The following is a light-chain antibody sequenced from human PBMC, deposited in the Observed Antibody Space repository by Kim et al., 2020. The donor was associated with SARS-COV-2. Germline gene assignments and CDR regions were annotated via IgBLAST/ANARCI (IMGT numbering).Light chain of an antibody. Sequence: QSVLTQPPSVSAAPGHKVTISCSGNRSNIGNNPVSWYQQFPGTAPRLITYDNDKRPSGIPDRFSSSKSGTSATLGITGLRTGDEADYYCATWDSSLSVGVFGGGTKVTVL. CDR2: DND. CDR3: ATWDSSLSVGV. J-gene: IGLJ3*02. V-gene: IGLV1-51*01. CDR1: RSNIGNNP.